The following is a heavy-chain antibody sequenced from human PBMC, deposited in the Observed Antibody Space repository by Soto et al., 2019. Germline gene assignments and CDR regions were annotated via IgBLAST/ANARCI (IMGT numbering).Heavy chain of an antibody. J-gene: IGHJ5*02. Sequence: QVQLVQSGAEVKKPGASVKVSCKASGYTFTSYDINWGRQATGQGLEWMGWMNPNSGNTGYAKKFQGRVTMTRNTSISTAYMELSSLRSEDTAVYYCARGSKGSSWYAYWFDPWGQGTLVTVSS. CDR3: ARGSKGSSWYAYWFDP. CDR2: MNPNSGNT. D-gene: IGHD6-13*01. CDR1: GYTFTSYD. V-gene: IGHV1-8*01.